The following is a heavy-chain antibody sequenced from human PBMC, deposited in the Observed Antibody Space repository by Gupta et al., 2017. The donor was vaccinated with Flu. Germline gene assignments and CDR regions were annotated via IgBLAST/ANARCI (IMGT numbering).Heavy chain of an antibody. Sequence: PGKGLEWISGISASGSRTDYADSVKGRFTISRDTSKNTLYLQMNSLRADDTAIYYCAKNRVAGAISYYYGLDVWGQGTTVTVSS. J-gene: IGHJ6*02. V-gene: IGHV3-23*01. CDR2: ISASGSRT. CDR3: AKNRVAGAISYYYGLDV. D-gene: IGHD1-26*01.